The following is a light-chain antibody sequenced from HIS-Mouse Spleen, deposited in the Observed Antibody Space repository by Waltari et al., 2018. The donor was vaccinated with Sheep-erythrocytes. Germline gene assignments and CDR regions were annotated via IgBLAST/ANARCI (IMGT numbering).Light chain of an antibody. CDR2: DVS. J-gene: IGLJ1*01. CDR1: SSDVGGSNY. Sequence: QSALTQPRSVSGSPGQSVTISCTGTSSDVGGSNYVSWYQQHPGKAPKLMIYDVSKRPSGVPDRFSGSKSGNTASLTISGIQAEDEADYYCCSYAGSYNHVFATGTKVTVL. V-gene: IGLV2-11*01. CDR3: CSYAGSYNHV.